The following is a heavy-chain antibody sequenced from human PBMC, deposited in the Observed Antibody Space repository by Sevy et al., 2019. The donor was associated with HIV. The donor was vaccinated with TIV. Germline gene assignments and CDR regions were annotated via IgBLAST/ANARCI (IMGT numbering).Heavy chain of an antibody. CDR1: GFTFGDYA. D-gene: IGHD6-19*01. J-gene: IGHJ4*02. Sequence: GGSLRLSCTASGFTFGDYAMSWFRQAPGKGLEWVGFIKTKTYSGTTEYAASVKGRFIISRDDSKNIAYLQMISLKTEDTAVYYCTRDLYGSGWFYFDYWGQGTLVTVSS. CDR3: TRDLYGSGWFYFDY. CDR2: IKTKTYSGTT. V-gene: IGHV3-49*03.